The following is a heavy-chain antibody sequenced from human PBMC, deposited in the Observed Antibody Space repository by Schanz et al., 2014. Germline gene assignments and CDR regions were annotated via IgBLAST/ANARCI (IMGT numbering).Heavy chain of an antibody. CDR3: AREVGLYDRGWFDP. V-gene: IGHV1-69*08. CDR1: GGTFSSDT. CDR2: IVPIAGIT. J-gene: IGHJ5*02. Sequence: QVHLVQSGAEVKKPGSSVKVSCKASGGTFSSDTFSWVRQAPGQGLEWMGRIVPIAGITNYAQRFQGRVTITADKSSDTAYMELSILWSEDTAVYYCAREVGLYDRGWFDPWGQGTLVTVSS. D-gene: IGHD3-22*01.